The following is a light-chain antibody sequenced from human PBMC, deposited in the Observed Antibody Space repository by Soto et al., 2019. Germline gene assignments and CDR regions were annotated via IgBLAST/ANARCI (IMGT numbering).Light chain of an antibody. CDR1: QSVSSY. CDR3: QQRSNWPPLT. V-gene: IGKV3-11*01. CDR2: DAS. Sequence: IVLTQSPATLSFSPGEIATLSCSASQSVSSYLAWYQQKPGQAPRLLIYDASNRATGIPARFSGSGSGTDFTLTISSLEPEDFAVYYCQQRSNWPPLTFGGGTKVDIK. J-gene: IGKJ4*01.